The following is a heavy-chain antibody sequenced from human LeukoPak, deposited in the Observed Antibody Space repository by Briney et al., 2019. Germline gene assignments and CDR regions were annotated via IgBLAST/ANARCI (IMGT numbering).Heavy chain of an antibody. D-gene: IGHD3-16*01. CDR1: GFTFSSYT. J-gene: IGHJ3*02. CDR2: ISRSSTYM. Sequence: PEGSLRLSCAASGFTFSSYTMNWVRQAPGKGLEWVSSISRSSTYMYYADSVKGRFTISRGNAKNSLYLQMNSLRAEDTAMYYCARDLMGDTPWGNAFDIWGQGTMVTVSS. V-gene: IGHV3-21*01. CDR3: ARDLMGDTPWGNAFDI.